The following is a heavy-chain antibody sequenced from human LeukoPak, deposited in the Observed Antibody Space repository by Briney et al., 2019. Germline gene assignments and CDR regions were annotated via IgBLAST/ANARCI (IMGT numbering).Heavy chain of an antibody. Sequence: PGGSLRLSCAASGFTFSTYGMNWVRQAPGKGLEWVSYIGTSSSTIYYADSVRGRFTISRDNAKNSLYLQMNSLRDEDTAVYYCARHDYGGNSGDNSGQGTLVTVSS. D-gene: IGHD4-23*01. J-gene: IGHJ4*02. CDR3: ARHDYGGNSGDN. V-gene: IGHV3-48*02. CDR1: GFTFSTYG. CDR2: IGTSSSTI.